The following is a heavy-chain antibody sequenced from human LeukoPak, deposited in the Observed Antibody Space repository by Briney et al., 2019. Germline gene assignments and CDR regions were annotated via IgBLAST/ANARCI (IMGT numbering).Heavy chain of an antibody. V-gene: IGHV1-8*01. CDR1: GYTFTSYD. CDR3: ARVSSGYYSFDY. J-gene: IGHJ4*02. CDR2: MNPNSGNT. Sequence: ASVKVSCKASGYTFTSYDINWVRQATGQGLEWMGWMNPNSGNTGYAQKFQGRVTMTRNTSISTAYMELSSLRSEDTAVYYCARVSSGYYSFDYWGQGTLVTVSS. D-gene: IGHD3-22*01.